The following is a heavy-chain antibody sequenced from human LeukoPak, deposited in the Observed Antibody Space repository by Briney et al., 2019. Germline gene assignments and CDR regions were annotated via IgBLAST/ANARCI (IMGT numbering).Heavy chain of an antibody. J-gene: IGHJ6*02. V-gene: IGHV3-30-3*01. CDR2: MSYDGSNK. CDR1: GFTFSSYA. CDR3: ARGGTYYEMDYYYGMDA. Sequence: GGSLRLSCAASGFTFSSYAMHWVRQAPGKGLEWVAVMSYDGSNKYYADSVEGRFTISRDNSKNTLYLQMNSLRAEDTAVYYCARGGTYYEMDYYYGMDAWGQGTTVTVSS. D-gene: IGHD3-3*01.